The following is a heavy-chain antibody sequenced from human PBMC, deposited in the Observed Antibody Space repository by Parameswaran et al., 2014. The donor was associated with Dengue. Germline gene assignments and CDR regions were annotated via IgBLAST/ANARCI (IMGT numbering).Heavy chain of an antibody. CDR2: IKQDGSEK. CDR3: ARDYGSGWFFDY. D-gene: IGHD6-19*01. V-gene: IGHV3-7*01. Sequence: RWIRQPPGKGLEWVANIKQDGSEKYYVDSVKGRFTISRDNAKNSLYLQMNSLRAEDTAVYYCARDYGSGWFFDYWGQGTLGTVSS. J-gene: IGHJ4*02.